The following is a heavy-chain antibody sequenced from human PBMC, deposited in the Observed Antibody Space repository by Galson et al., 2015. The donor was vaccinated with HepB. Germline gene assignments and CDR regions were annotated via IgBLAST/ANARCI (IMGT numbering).Heavy chain of an antibody. CDR1: GFTFRTHG. CDR2: IWSGGSNK. Sequence: SLRLSCAASGFTFRTHGMNWVRQAPGKGLEWVAGIWSGGSNKYYADSVKGRFTISRDNSKNALYLQMNSLRAEDTTVYYCAREGDPSDYWSGLDYWGQGTLVTVSS. V-gene: IGHV3-33*01. J-gene: IGHJ4*02. CDR3: AREGDPSDYWSGLDY. D-gene: IGHD3-3*01.